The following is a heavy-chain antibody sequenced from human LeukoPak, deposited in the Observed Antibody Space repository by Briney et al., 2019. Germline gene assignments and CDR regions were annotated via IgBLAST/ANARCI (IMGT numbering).Heavy chain of an antibody. J-gene: IGHJ4*02. CDR1: GFTFSSYA. CDR3: ARVVAARPSPDY. Sequence: GGSLRLSCAASGFTFSSYAMHWVRQAPGKGLEWVAVISYDGSNKYNADSVKGRFTISRDNSKNTLYLQMNSLRAEDTAVYYCARVVAARPSPDYWGQGTLVTVSS. D-gene: IGHD6-6*01. V-gene: IGHV3-30*01. CDR2: ISYDGSNK.